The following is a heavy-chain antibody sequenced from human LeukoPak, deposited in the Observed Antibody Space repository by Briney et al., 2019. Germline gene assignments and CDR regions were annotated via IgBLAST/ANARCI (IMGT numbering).Heavy chain of an antibody. J-gene: IGHJ6*02. CDR3: ARGPRYCSGGSCYYGMDV. CDR1: GGSFSGYY. D-gene: IGHD2-15*01. CDR2: INYSGST. Sequence: SETLSLTCAVYGGSFSGYYWSWIRQPPGKGLEWIGEINYSGSTNYNPSLKSRVTISVDTSKNQFSLKLSSVTAADTAVYYCARGPRYCSGGSCYYGMDVWGQGTTVTVSS. V-gene: IGHV4-34*01.